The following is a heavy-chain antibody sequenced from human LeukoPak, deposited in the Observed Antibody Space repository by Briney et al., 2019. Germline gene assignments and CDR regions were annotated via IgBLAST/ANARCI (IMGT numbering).Heavy chain of an antibody. V-gene: IGHV3-23*01. CDR1: GFTFSSYA. D-gene: IGHD4-17*01. CDR3: ARDLYGDYFFDY. J-gene: IGHJ4*02. Sequence: PGGSLRLSCAASGFTFSSYAMSWVRQAPGKGLEWVSAISGSGGSTYYADSVKGRFTISRDNSKNTLYLQMNSLRAEDTAVYYCARDLYGDYFFDYWGQRTLVTVSS. CDR2: ISGSGGST.